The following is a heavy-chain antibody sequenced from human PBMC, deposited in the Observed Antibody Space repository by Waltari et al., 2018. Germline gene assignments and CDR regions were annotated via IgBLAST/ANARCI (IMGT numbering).Heavy chain of an antibody. CDR1: GFPFPDFTSG. J-gene: IGHJ4*02. D-gene: IGHD3-16*01. CDR3: TNGFGFFVH. V-gene: IGHV3-48*01. Sequence: DVQLVESGGGLVQPGKSLRLSCKASGFPFPDFTSGMTWVRQAPGKGLERVAYISPDGKSFFYADSVRGRFTISRDNANNSVFLQMSNLRVDDTAVYFCTNGFGFFVHWGQGTLVTVSS. CDR2: ISPDGKSF.